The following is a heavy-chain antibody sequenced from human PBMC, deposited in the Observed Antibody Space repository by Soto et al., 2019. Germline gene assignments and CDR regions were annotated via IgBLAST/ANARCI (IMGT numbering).Heavy chain of an antibody. J-gene: IGHJ4*02. V-gene: IGHV3-15*01. CDR3: ATPGSFFGSGRL. CDR2: IKSETDGGAT. D-gene: IGHD3-10*01. Sequence: PGLTLRLSCVASGFTCNNAWMTWVRQAPGKGLEWIGLIKSETDGGATESAAPLKGRFIISRDDSRDTLYLQMNSLETEDTAVYYCATPGSFFGSGRLWGQGT. CDR1: GFTCNNAW.